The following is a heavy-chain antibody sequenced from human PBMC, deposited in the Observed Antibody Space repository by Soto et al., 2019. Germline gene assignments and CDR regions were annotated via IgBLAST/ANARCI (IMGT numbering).Heavy chain of an antibody. V-gene: IGHV3-23*01. CDR3: AKNQGVELVPLATVDWFDP. Sequence: GGSLRLSCAASGFIFENFGMSWVRQAPGKGLEWISSISGSGFKKYYADSVEGRFTISRDNSKSTVYLELNNLSAEDTAVYHCAKNQGVELVPLATVDWFDPWGQGSVVTVSS. D-gene: IGHD1-26*01. J-gene: IGHJ5*02. CDR1: GFIFENFG. CDR2: ISGSGFKK.